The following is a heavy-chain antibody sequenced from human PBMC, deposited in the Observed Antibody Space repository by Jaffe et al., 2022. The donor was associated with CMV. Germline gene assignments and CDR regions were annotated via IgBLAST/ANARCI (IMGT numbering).Heavy chain of an antibody. V-gene: IGHV3-23*01. CDR1: GFTFSSYA. CDR2: IRGNGGRT. J-gene: IGHJ3*01. CDR3: AKEGWASTNVDV. Sequence: EVQLLESGGGLVQPGGSLRLSCGASGFTFSSYAMSWVRQAPGKGLEWVSSIRGNGGRTYYADSVKGRFTISRDNSKNTVYLQINSLRAEDTAVYFCAKEGWASTNVDVWGQGTMVTVSS. D-gene: IGHD6-19*01.